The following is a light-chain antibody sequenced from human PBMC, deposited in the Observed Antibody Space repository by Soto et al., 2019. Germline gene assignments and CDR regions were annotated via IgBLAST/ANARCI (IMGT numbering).Light chain of an antibody. V-gene: IGLV2-8*01. CDR1: SSDVGGYDF. CDR3: TSYAGSNNVL. J-gene: IGLJ2*01. CDR2: EVS. Sequence: QSALTQPPSASGYPGQSVTISCTGTSSDVGGYDFVSWYQQHPGKAPKLMIYEVSKRRSGVPDRFSGSKSGNTASLTVSGLQAEDEGEYYCTSYAGSNNVLFGGGTKLTVL.